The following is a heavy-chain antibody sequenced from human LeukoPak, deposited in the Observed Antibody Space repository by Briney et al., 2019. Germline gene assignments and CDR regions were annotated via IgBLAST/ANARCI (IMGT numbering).Heavy chain of an antibody. D-gene: IGHD6-13*01. Sequence: PSETLSLTCTVSGGSISNSDYYWGCIRQPPAKGLEWIGSIYYSGSTDYNPSLKSRVTISVDTSKNQFSLKLSSVTAADTAVYYCARGGFGEQQLVDYWGQGTLVTVSS. CDR3: ARGGFGEQQLVDY. J-gene: IGHJ4*02. CDR2: IYYSGST. V-gene: IGHV4-39*07. CDR1: GGSISNSDYY.